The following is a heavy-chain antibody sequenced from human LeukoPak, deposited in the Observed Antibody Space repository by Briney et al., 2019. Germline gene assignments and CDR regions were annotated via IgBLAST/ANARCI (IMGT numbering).Heavy chain of an antibody. J-gene: IGHJ4*02. Sequence: SQTLSLTCTVSGGSVSSGVYYWSWIRQPAGKGLEWIGLFYTSGSDLIYTSVSTHYTPSLKSPVTISGDTSKNQFSLELTSVTATDTAVYYCARLTKGYCSGGSCYSGPRFDYWGQGTLVTVSS. V-gene: IGHV4-61*02. CDR2: LFYTSGSDLIYTSVST. CDR1: GGSVSSGVYY. D-gene: IGHD2-15*01. CDR3: ARLTKGYCSGGSCYSGPRFDY.